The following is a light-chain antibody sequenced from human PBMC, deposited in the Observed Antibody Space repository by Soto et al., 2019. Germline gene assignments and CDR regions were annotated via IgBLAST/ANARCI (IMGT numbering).Light chain of an antibody. CDR2: GAS. CDR3: QQYNNWPLT. CDR1: QSVSTN. J-gene: IGKJ4*01. V-gene: IGKV3-15*01. Sequence: EVVVTQSPATLSVSPGERVTLSCRASQSVSTNLAWYQQKPGQAPRHLISGASTRATDIPARFSGSGSGTEFTLTISSLQSEDLAVYYCQQYNNWPLTFGGGTKXXIK.